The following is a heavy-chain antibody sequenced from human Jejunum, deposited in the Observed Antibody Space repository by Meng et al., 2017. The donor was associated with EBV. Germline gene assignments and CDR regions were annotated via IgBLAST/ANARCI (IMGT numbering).Heavy chain of an antibody. Sequence: LAQFGAEMKTPGASVKVSCKAYGFTFTSYSMHVVRQAPGQRLEWMGWINAGSGYTRYSQKFQGRVTITKDTSASIVYMELSSLRSEDTAVYFCAIESGSELEQPNYNCFGPWGQGTLVTVSS. CDR1: GFTFTSYS. CDR2: INAGSGYT. J-gene: IGHJ5*02. CDR3: AIESGSELEQPNYNCFGP. V-gene: IGHV1-3*01. D-gene: IGHD1/OR15-1a*01.